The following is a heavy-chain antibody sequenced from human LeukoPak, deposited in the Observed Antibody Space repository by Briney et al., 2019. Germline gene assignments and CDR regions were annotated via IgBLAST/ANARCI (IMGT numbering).Heavy chain of an antibody. Sequence: PGGSLRLSCAASGFTFSTYYMSWVRQSPGTVLEWVANIKQDGSEKYYVDSVKGRFTISRDNAKNSLYLQMNSLRAEDTAIYYCAKPARTDYTDYWGQGTLVTVSS. CDR1: GFTFSTYY. J-gene: IGHJ4*02. CDR3: AKPARTDYTDY. D-gene: IGHD1-14*01. CDR2: IKQDGSEK. V-gene: IGHV3-7*03.